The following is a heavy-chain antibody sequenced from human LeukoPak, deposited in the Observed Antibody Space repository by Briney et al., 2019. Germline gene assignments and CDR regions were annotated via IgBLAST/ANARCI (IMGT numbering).Heavy chain of an antibody. CDR3: ARARFYYYGSGYGMDV. Sequence: SQTLSLTRTVSGSSISSNYWSWIRQPPGSGLEWFGYIYYSGSTNYNPSLKSRVTISVDTSKNQFSLKLSSVTAADTAVYYCARARFYYYGSGYGMDVWGQGTTVTVSS. CDR2: IYYSGST. D-gene: IGHD3-10*01. CDR1: GSSISSNY. V-gene: IGHV4-59*01. J-gene: IGHJ6*02.